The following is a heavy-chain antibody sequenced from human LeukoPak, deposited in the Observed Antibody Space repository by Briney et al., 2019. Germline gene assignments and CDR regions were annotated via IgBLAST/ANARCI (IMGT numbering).Heavy chain of an antibody. CDR1: GYTFTGYY. V-gene: IGHV1-18*04. D-gene: IGHD3-22*01. CDR2: ISVDSGKT. Sequence: ASVKVSCKASGYTFTGYYMHWVRQAPGQGLEWMGWISVDSGKTNYAQKLQGRVTMTTDTSTSTAYMELRSLRSDDTAIYYCARSLHYYDNSGLFIQYWGQGALVTVSS. CDR3: ARSLHYYDNSGLFIQY. J-gene: IGHJ1*01.